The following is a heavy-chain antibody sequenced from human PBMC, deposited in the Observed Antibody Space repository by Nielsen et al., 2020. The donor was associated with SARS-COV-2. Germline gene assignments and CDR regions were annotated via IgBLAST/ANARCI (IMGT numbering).Heavy chain of an antibody. CDR3: ARDLTGTTSASPDYYYGMDV. Sequence: WVRQASGQGLEWMGIINPSGGSTSYAQKFQGRVTMTRDTSTSTVYMELSSLRSEDTAVYYCARDLTGTTSASPDYYYGMDVWGQGTTVTVSS. D-gene: IGHD1-20*01. CDR2: INPSGGST. V-gene: IGHV1-46*01. J-gene: IGHJ6*02.